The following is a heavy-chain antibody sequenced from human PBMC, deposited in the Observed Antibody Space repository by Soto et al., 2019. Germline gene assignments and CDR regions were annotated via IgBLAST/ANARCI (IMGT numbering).Heavy chain of an antibody. CDR3: AKDPYGDYQYFDY. J-gene: IGHJ4*02. CDR2: ISYDGSNK. V-gene: IGHV3-30*18. Sequence: QVQLVESGGGVVQPGRSLRLSCAASGFTFSSYGMHWVRQAPGKGLEWVAVISYDGSNKYYADSVKGRFTISRDNSKNTLYLPMNSLRAEDTAVYYCAKDPYGDYQYFDYWGQGTLVTVSS. CDR1: GFTFSSYG. D-gene: IGHD4-17*01.